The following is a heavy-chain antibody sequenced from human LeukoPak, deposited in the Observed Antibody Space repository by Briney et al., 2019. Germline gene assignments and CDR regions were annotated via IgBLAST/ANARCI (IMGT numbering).Heavy chain of an antibody. CDR2: ISSSGSTK. CDR3: AKGLVVVFAIVIGEGYIDD. V-gene: IGHV3-48*01. D-gene: IGHD2-21*01. Sequence: GGSLRLSCAASGFTFSSYGMNWVRQAPGKGLEWVSFISSSGSTKYYADSVKGRFTISRDNAKNSLYLQMNSLRAEDTAVYYGAKGLVVVFAIVIGEGYIDDWGQRALVGDCS. J-gene: IGHJ4*02. CDR1: GFTFSSYG.